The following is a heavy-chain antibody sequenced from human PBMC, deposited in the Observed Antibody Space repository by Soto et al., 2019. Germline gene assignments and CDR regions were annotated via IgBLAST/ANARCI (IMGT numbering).Heavy chain of an antibody. Sequence: GGSLRLSCASDSFSFTISSILLVRYAPGEGLVWVSCIDNAGSSARYADSVKGRFTISRDNAKNMVYLQMNSLRAEDTAVYYCTRVGGSVSGMDVWGQGT. CDR3: TRVGGSVSGMDV. CDR2: IDNAGSSA. D-gene: IGHD1-26*01. CDR1: SFSFTISS. V-gene: IGHV3-74*01. J-gene: IGHJ6*02.